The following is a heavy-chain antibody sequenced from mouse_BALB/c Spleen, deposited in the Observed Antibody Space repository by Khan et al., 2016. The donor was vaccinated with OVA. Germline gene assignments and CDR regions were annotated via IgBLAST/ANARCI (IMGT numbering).Heavy chain of an antibody. CDR2: ISYSGNT. J-gene: IGHJ2*01. D-gene: IGHD1-1*01. CDR3: ARVYGGDFDY. V-gene: IGHV3-2*02. CDR1: GYSITTDYA. Sequence: QLEESGPGLVKPSQSLSLTCTVTGYSITTDYAWNWIRQFPGNQLEWMGFISYSGNTKYNPSLKSRISITRDTSKNQFFLQLKSVTTEDTARYYCARVYGGDFDYWGQGTTLTVSS.